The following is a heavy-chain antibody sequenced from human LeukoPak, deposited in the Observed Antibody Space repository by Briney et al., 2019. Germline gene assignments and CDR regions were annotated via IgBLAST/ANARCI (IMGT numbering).Heavy chain of an antibody. CDR1: GGSISSGGYY. V-gene: IGHV4-31*03. J-gene: IGHJ4*02. CDR3: ARLGGLAAAGVCYFDY. D-gene: IGHD6-13*01. Sequence: SETLSLTCTVSGGSISSGGYYWSWIRQHPGKGLEWIGYIYYSGSTYYNPSLKSRVTISVDTSKNQFSLKLSSVTAADTAMYYCARLGGLAAAGVCYFDYWGQGTLVTVSS. CDR2: IYYSGST.